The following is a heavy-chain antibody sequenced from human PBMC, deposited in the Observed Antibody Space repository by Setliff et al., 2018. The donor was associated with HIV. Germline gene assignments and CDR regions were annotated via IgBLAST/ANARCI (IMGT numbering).Heavy chain of an antibody. CDR1: GYTFTGYY. CDR3: ARAPTLFGVEYYYYFGMDV. V-gene: IGHV1-2*02. J-gene: IGHJ6*02. CDR2: INPHSGDT. Sequence: ASVKVSCKASGYTFTGYYMHWVRQAPGQGLEGMGWINPHSGDTNYAQKFQDRVTMTRDTSVNIAYMQLSRLRSDGTAVYYCARAPTLFGVEYYYYFGMDVWGQGTTVTVSS. D-gene: IGHD3-3*01.